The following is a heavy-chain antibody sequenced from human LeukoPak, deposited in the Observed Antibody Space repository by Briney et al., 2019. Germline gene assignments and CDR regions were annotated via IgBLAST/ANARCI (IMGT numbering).Heavy chain of an antibody. D-gene: IGHD4-17*01. Sequence: SETLSLTCTVSAGESSSGYFCTCIRQSPGKEREWIGEIIHTGITNYKPSFDNRGALSIDTAKKQLSLKQMSVTAADAAAYYFARGLRGGPAVNLDYWGQGSLVIASS. CDR1: AGESSSGYF. J-gene: IGHJ4*02. V-gene: IGHV4-34*01. CDR3: ARGLRGGPAVNLDY. CDR2: IIHTGIT.